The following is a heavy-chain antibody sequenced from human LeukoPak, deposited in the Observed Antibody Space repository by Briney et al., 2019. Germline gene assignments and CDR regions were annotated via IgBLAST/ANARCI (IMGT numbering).Heavy chain of an antibody. CDR2: ISAYTGNT. V-gene: IGHV1-18*01. CDR3: ARDDGLGYCSSMTCYVFDY. J-gene: IGHJ4*02. CDR1: GYTFTSYG. D-gene: IGHD2-2*01. Sequence: ASVKVSCKASGYTFTSYGFSWVRQAPGQGLEWMGWISAYTGNTNYAQKFQGRLTMTTDPSTNTGYMELRSLRSDDTAVYYCARDDGLGYCSSMTCYVFDYWGQGTLVTVSS.